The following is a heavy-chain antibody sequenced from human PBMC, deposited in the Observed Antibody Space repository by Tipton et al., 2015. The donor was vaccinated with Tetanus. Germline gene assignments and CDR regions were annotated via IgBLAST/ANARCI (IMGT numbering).Heavy chain of an antibody. CDR2: IYYSGST. J-gene: IGHJ6*03. D-gene: IGHD6-13*01. V-gene: IGHV4-59*01. Sequence: LRLSCTVSGGSISSYYWSWIRQPPGKGLEWIGYIYYSGSTNYNPSLRSRVTISVDTSKNQFSLKLSSVTAADTAVYYCARSEQQLVRGYYYYYYMDVWGKGTTVTVSS. CDR3: ARSEQQLVRGYYYYYYMDV. CDR1: GGSISSYY.